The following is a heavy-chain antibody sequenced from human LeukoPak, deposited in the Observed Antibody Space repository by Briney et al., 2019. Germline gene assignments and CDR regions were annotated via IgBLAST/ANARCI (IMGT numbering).Heavy chain of an antibody. CDR3: ARHQYSGSYYHY. Sequence: SETLSLTCNVSGGPVSISSYFWGWIRQPPGKGLEWIGSIYYSGNTYYNPSLKSRVTISIDTSKNQFSLRLTSVTAADTAVYYCARHQYSGSYYHYWGQGTLVTVSS. CDR2: IYYSGNT. V-gene: IGHV4-39*01. D-gene: IGHD1-26*01. CDR1: GGPVSISSYF. J-gene: IGHJ4*02.